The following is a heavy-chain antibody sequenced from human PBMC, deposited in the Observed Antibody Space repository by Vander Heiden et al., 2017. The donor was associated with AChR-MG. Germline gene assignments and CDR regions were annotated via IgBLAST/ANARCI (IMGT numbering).Heavy chain of an antibody. CDR3: VREFCTGGNCTGGYHLDY. Sequence: EVHLVESGGGLVQPGGSLRLSCAASGFSFSGYDMHWVRQVPGEGLEWVSAIGVTFDTYYADSVRSRFTISRQNAEDSLYLQMNNLRAGDTAVYYCVREFCTGGNCTGGYHLDYWGRGTLVTVSS. J-gene: IGHJ4*02. D-gene: IGHD2-15*01. CDR1: GFSFSGYD. V-gene: IGHV3-13*01. CDR2: IGVTFDT.